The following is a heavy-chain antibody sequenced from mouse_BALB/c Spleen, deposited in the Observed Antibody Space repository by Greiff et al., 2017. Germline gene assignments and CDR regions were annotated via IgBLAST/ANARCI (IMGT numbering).Heavy chain of an antibody. D-gene: IGHD4-1*01. CDR2: INPSTGYT. Sequence: QVQLQQSGAELAKPGASVKMSCKASGYTFTSYWMHWVKQRPGQGLEWIGYINPSTGYTEYNQKFKDKATLTADKSSSTAYMQLSSLTSEDSAVYYCARRYGLGLLYFDYWGQGTTLTVSS. CDR1: GYTFTSYW. CDR3: ARRYGLGLLYFDY. J-gene: IGHJ2*01. V-gene: IGHV1-7*01.